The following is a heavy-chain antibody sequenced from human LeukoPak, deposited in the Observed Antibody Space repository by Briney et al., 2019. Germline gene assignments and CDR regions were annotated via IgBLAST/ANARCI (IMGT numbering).Heavy chain of an antibody. CDR3: AGDLGDYYDSSGYDY. CDR1: GYTFTGYY. Sequence: GASVKVSCKASGYTFTGYYMHWVRQAPGQGLEWVGWINPNSGGTNYAQKFQGRVTMTRDTSISTAYMELSRLRSDDTAVYYCAGDLGDYYDSSGYDYWGQGTLVTVSS. D-gene: IGHD3-22*01. J-gene: IGHJ4*02. CDR2: INPNSGGT. V-gene: IGHV1-2*02.